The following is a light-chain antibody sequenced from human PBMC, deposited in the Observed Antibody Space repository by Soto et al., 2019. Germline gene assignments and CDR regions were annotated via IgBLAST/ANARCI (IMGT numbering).Light chain of an antibody. Sequence: QSVLTQPPSASGTPGQRVTIFCSGSSSNIGSNPVNWYQQLPGTAPKLLMFSNNQRPSGVPDRFSGSKSGTSASLAISGLQSEDEADYYCAAWDDSLNGLVFGGGTQLTVL. CDR3: AAWDDSLNGLV. V-gene: IGLV1-44*01. CDR2: SNN. J-gene: IGLJ7*01. CDR1: SSNIGSNP.